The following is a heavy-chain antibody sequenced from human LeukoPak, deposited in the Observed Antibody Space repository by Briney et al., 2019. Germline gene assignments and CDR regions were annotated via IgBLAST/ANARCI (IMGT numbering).Heavy chain of an antibody. CDR2: IYTSGST. D-gene: IGHD3-10*01. Sequence: SETLSLTCTVSGGSITSYYWSWIRQPAGKGLEWIGRIYTSGSTNYNPSLKSRVTMSVDTSKNQFSLKLSSVTAADTAVYYCARHLSTYYYGSGSYYNPYYFDYWGQGTLVTVSS. V-gene: IGHV4-4*07. CDR1: GGSITSYY. CDR3: ARHLSTYYYGSGSYYNPYYFDY. J-gene: IGHJ4*02.